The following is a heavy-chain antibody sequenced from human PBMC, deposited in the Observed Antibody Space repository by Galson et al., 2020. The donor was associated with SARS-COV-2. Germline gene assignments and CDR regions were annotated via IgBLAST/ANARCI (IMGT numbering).Heavy chain of an antibody. CDR1: GGSISSSSYY. J-gene: IGHJ2*01. CDR2: IYYSGST. CDR3: ARKVGYCSGGICHYWYFDL. D-gene: IGHD2-15*01. Sequence: SETLSLTCTVSGGSISSSSYYWGWIRQPPGKGLEWIGSIYYSGSTYYNPSLKSRVTISVDTSKNQFSLKLSSVTAADTAVYYCARKVGYCSGGICHYWYFDLWGRGTLVTVSS. V-gene: IGHV4-39*01.